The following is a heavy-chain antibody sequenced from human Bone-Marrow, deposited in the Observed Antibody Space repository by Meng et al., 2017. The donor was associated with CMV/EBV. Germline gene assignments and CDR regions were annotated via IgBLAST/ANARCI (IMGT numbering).Heavy chain of an antibody. CDR2: IIPIFGTA. CDR1: GYTFTSYD. J-gene: IGHJ4*02. D-gene: IGHD1-1*01. CDR3: ARGQLELASPFDY. V-gene: IGHV1-69*05. Sequence: KSSGYTFTSYDINWVRQAPGQGLEWMGGIIPIFGTANYAQKFQGRVTITTDESTSTAYMELSSLRSEDTAVYYCARGQLELASPFDYWGQGTLVTVSS.